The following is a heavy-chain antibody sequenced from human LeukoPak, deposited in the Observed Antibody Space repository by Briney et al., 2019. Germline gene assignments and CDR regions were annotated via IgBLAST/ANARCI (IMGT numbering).Heavy chain of an antibody. Sequence: PSQTLSLTFTVSGGSISSGSYYWSWIRQPAGKGLEWIGRIYTSGSTNYNPSLKSRVTISVDTSKNQFSLKLSSVTAADTAVYYCVRVNLLEGGLDYWGQGTLVTVSS. CDR3: VRVNLLEGGLDY. CDR2: IYTSGST. J-gene: IGHJ4*02. D-gene: IGHD1-14*01. CDR1: GGSISSGSYY. V-gene: IGHV4-61*02.